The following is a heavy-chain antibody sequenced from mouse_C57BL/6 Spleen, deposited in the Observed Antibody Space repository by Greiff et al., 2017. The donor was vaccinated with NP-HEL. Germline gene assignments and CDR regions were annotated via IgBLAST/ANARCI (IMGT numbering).Heavy chain of an antibody. J-gene: IGHJ2*01. D-gene: IGHD1-1*01. CDR2: INYDGSST. CDR1: GFTFSDYY. Sequence: VKLVESEGGLVQPGSSMKLSCTASGFTFSDYYMAWVRQVPEKGLEWVANINYDGSSTYYLDSLKSRFIISRDNAKNILYLQMSSLKSEDTATYYCARDGDYGSSLDYWGQGTTLTVSS. V-gene: IGHV5-16*01. CDR3: ARDGDYGSSLDY.